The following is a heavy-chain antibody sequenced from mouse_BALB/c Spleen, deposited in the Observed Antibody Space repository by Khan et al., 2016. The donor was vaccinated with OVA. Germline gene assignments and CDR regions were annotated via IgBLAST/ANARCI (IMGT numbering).Heavy chain of an antibody. CDR2: ISTYYGDA. Sequence: QVRLQQSGAELVRPGVSVKISCKGSGYTFTDFSMHWVKQSHAKSLEWIGVISTYYGDANYNQNFKGKATMTVDKSSSTAYMELARLTSEDSAIYYCGGGSGHYRFDYWGQGTLVTVSA. CDR3: GGGSGHYRFDY. CDR1: GYTFTDFS. V-gene: IGHV1S137*01. D-gene: IGHD2-1*01. J-gene: IGHJ3*01.